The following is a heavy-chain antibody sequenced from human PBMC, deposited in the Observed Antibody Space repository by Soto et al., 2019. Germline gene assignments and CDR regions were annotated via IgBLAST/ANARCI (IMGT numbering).Heavy chain of an antibody. D-gene: IGHD3-10*01. CDR1: GYTFTSYD. J-gene: IGHJ6*03. Sequence: ASVKVSCKASGYTFTSYDINWVRQATGQGLEWMGWMNPNSGNTGYAQKFQGRVTMTRNTSISTAYMELSSLRSEDTAVYYCARGGPLMVRGVIIRLYYYYMDVWGKGTTVTVSS. V-gene: IGHV1-8*01. CDR2: MNPNSGNT. CDR3: ARGGPLMVRGVIIRLYYYYMDV.